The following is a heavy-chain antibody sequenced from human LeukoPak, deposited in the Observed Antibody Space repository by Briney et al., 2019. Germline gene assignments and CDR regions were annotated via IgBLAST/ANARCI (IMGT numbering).Heavy chain of an antibody. CDR3: ALRVSVPGGFDS. CDR2: ISNDESTI. V-gene: IGHV3-74*01. D-gene: IGHD6-19*01. CDR1: GFSFSSYW. Sequence: GGSLRLSCAASGFSFSSYWMHWVRKAPGKGPVWVSLISNDESTIIYADSVKGRFTISRDNAKNTVYLQMNSLRAEDTAVYYCALRVSVPGGFDSWGQGTLVTVSS. J-gene: IGHJ4*02.